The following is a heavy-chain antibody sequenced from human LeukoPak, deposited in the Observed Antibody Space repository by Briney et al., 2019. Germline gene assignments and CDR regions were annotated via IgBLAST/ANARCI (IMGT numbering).Heavy chain of an antibody. D-gene: IGHD2-2*01. CDR1: GGTFSSYA. J-gene: IGHJ6*03. V-gene: IGHV1-2*02. Sequence: ASVKVSCKASGGTFSSYAISWVRQAPGQGLEWMGWINPNSGGTNYAQKFQGRVTMTRDTSISTAYMELSRLRSDDTAVYYCARAVNYCSSTSCHYYYYYMDVWGKGTTVTVSS. CDR3: ARAVNYCSSTSCHYYYYYMDV. CDR2: INPNSGGT.